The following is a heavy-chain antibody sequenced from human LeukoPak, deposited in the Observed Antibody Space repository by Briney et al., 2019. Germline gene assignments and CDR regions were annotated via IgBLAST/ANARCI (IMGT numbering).Heavy chain of an antibody. D-gene: IGHD2-15*01. CDR3: TTDTWYSAGH. V-gene: IGHV3-7*03. CDR1: GFISSGSW. Sequence: PGGSLRLSCTASGFISSGSWMAWIRQAPGKGLEWVAIIKKDGSEKYCVDSMKGRFTISRDNAKNSLFLQMNSLRAEDTAIYYCTTDTWYSAGHWGQGTLVTVSS. CDR2: IKKDGSEK. J-gene: IGHJ4*02.